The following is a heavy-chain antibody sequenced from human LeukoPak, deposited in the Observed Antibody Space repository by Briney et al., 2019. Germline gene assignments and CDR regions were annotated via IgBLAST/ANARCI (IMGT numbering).Heavy chain of an antibody. D-gene: IGHD6-19*01. V-gene: IGHV1-18*01. CDR3: ARRSIAVAVDSGWFDP. J-gene: IGHJ5*02. Sequence: ASVKVSCKASGYTFTSYGISWVRQATGQRLEWMGWISAYNGNTNYAQKLQGRVTMTTDTSTSTACMELRSLRSDDTAVYYCARRSIAVAVDSGWFDPWGQGTLVTVSS. CDR2: ISAYNGNT. CDR1: GYTFTSYG.